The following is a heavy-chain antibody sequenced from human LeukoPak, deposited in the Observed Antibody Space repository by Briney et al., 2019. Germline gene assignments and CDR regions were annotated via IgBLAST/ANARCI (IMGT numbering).Heavy chain of an antibody. J-gene: IGHJ4*02. V-gene: IGHV1-18*01. Sequence: GASVKVSCKASGYTFTSYGISWVRQAPGQGLEWMGWISAYNGNTNYAQKLQGRVTMTTDTSTSTAYMELRSLRSDDTAVYYCARLTNYYDSNGYYPGDWGQGTLVTVSS. CDR3: ARLTNYYDSNGYYPGD. D-gene: IGHD3-22*01. CDR2: ISAYNGNT. CDR1: GYTFTSYG.